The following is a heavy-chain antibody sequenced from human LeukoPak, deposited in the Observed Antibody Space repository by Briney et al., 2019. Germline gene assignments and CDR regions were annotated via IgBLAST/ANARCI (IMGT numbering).Heavy chain of an antibody. V-gene: IGHV4-38-2*02. CDR1: GYSISSGYY. J-gene: IGHJ6*03. CDR3: ARDKSVATIWGGPYYYYYMDV. CDR2: IYHSGST. D-gene: IGHD5-12*01. Sequence: PSETLSLTCTVSGYSISSGYYWGWVRQPPGKGLEWIGTIYHSGSTYYNPSLKSRVTISVDTSKNQFSLKLSSVTAADTAVYYCARDKSVATIWGGPYYYYYMDVWGKGTTVTISS.